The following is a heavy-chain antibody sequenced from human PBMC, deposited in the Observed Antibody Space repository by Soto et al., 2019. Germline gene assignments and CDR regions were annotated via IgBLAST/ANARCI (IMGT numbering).Heavy chain of an antibody. CDR2: INPNSGGT. V-gene: IGHV1-2*02. CDR1: GYTFTGYY. CDR3: AKKRPRQKNWFDP. J-gene: IGHJ5*02. Sequence: ASVKVSCKASGYTFTGYYMHWVRQAPGQGLEWMGWINPNSGGTNYAQKFRGRVTMTRDTSISTAYMELSRLRSDDTAVYYCAKKRPRQKNWFDPWGQGTLVTVSS.